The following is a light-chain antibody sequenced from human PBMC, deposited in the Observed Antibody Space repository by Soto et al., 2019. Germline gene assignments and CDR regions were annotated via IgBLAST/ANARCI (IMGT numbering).Light chain of an antibody. Sequence: EIVITQSPVSLSVSPGERATLSCRASQNISRSLAWYQQKPGQGPSLLIYGASTRATGIPARFSGSGSGTDFTLTISSLQPEDFATYYCQQANSFPPITFGQGTRLEIK. CDR2: GAS. J-gene: IGKJ5*01. CDR3: QQANSFPPIT. CDR1: QNISRS. V-gene: IGKV3-15*01.